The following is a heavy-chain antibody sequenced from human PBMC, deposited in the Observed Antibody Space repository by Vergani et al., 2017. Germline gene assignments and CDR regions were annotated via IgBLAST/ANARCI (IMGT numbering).Heavy chain of an antibody. CDR2: MDYSGST. J-gene: IGHJ4*02. Sequence: QVQLQESGPGLVKPSETLSLTCTVSGDSVISTDYHWGWIRQPPGKGLEWIGSMDYSGSTSYNPSLESRISISFETPKNQFSLRLTSVTAADTAVYYCASKRGACRAAYCHSYDFWGPRTLVGVSS. V-gene: IGHV4-39*01. CDR3: ASKRGACRAAYCHSYDF. D-gene: IGHD2-15*01. CDR1: GDSVISTDYH.